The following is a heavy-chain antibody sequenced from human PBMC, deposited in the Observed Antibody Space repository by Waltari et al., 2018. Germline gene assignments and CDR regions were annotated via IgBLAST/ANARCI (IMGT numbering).Heavy chain of an antibody. V-gene: IGHV3-30*03. CDR1: GFTFSSYG. J-gene: IGHJ4*02. CDR3: AVAANTPY. Sequence: QVQLVESGGGVVQPGRSLRLSCAASGFTFSSYGMHWVRQAPGKGLEWVAVISYDGSNKYSAESVKGRFTISRDNSKNTLYLQMNSLRAEDTAVYYCAVAANTPYWGQGTLVTVSS. CDR2: ISYDGSNK. D-gene: IGHD6-19*01.